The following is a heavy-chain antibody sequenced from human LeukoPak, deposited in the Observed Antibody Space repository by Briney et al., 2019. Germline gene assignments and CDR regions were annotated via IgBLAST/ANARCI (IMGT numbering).Heavy chain of an antibody. CDR2: ISSSSNSI. D-gene: IGHD5-24*01. V-gene: IGHV3-48*01. CDR3: ARSRDGYYFDY. J-gene: IGHJ4*02. CDR1: GFTVSSNY. Sequence: GGSLRLSCAASGFTVSSNYMSWVRQAPGKGLEWVSYISSSSNSIYSADSVKGRFTISRDNAKNSLYLQMNSLRAEDTAVYYCARSRDGYYFDYWGRGTLVTVSS.